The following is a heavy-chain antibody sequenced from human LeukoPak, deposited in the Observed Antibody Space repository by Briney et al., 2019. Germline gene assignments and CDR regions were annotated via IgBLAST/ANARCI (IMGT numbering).Heavy chain of an antibody. CDR3: ARDGGGDFWSGPPDY. D-gene: IGHD3-3*01. CDR2: ISAYNGNT. CDR1: GYTFTSYG. J-gene: IGHJ4*02. Sequence: GASVKISCKASGYTFTSYGISWVRQAPGQGLEWMGWISAYNGNTNYAQKLQGRVTMTTDTSTSTAYMELRSLRSDDTAVYYCARDGGGDFWSGPPDYWGQGTLVTVSS. V-gene: IGHV1-18*01.